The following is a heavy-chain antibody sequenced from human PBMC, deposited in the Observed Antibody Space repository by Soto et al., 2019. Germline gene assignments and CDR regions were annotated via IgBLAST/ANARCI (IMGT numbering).Heavy chain of an antibody. CDR3: ARLLLMTTGTTGYYYGMDV. D-gene: IGHD4-17*01. CDR2: ISSSGSTI. V-gene: IGHV3-48*03. CDR1: GFTFSSYE. J-gene: IGHJ6*02. Sequence: PGGSLRLSCAASGFTFSSYEMNWVRQAPGKGLEWVSYISSSGSTIYYADSVKGRFTISRDNAKNSLYLQMNSLRAEDTAVYYCARLLLMTTGTTGYYYGMDVWGQGTTVTVSS.